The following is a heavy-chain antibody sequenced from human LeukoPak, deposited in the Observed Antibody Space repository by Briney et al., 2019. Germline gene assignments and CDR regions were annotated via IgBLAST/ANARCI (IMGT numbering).Heavy chain of an antibody. J-gene: IGHJ4*02. CDR3: ARDGNAL. CDR1: GGSISSSSYY. D-gene: IGHD1-1*01. V-gene: IGHV4-39*07. Sequence: MTSETLSLTCTVSGGSISSSSYYWGWIRQPPGKGLEWIGSIYYSGGTYYNPSLKSRVTISIDTSKNQFSLKLRSVTAADTAVYYCARDGNALWGQGTLVTVSS. CDR2: IYYSGGT.